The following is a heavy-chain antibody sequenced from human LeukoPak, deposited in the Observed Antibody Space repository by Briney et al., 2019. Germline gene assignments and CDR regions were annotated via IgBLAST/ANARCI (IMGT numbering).Heavy chain of an antibody. CDR2: IKQDGSEK. CDR3: ARDRGYDISTSKDY. V-gene: IGHV3-7*03. D-gene: IGHD3-9*01. CDR1: GFTFSSYW. Sequence: GGSLRLSCAASGFTFSSYWMSWVRQAPGKGLEWVANIKQDGSEKYYADSVKGRFTISRDNAKNSLYLQMNSLRAEDTALYYCARDRGYDISTSKDYWGQGTLVTVSS. J-gene: IGHJ4*02.